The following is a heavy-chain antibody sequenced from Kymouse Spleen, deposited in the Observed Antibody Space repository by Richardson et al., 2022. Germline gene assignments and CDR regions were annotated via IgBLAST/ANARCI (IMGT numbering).Heavy chain of an antibody. J-gene: IGHJ2*01. CDR1: GGSFSGYY. D-gene: IGHD2-2*02. CDR3: ARLKGTCSSTSCYFHWYFDL. Sequence: QVQLQQWGAGLLKPSETLSLTCAVYGGSFSGYYWSWIRQPPGKGLEWIGEINHSGSTNYNPSLKSRVTISVDTSKNQFSLKLSSVTAADTAVYYCARLKGTCSSTSCYFHWYFDLWGRGTLVTVSS. V-gene: IGHV4-34*01. CDR2: INHSGST.